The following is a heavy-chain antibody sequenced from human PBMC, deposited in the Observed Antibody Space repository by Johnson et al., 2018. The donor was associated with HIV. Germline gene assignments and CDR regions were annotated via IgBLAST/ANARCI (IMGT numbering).Heavy chain of an antibody. CDR1: GFTFSNYA. CDR3: ANVRWPDAFDI. Sequence: QVQLVESGGGVVQPGSSLRLSCAASGFTFSNYAVHWVRQAPGKGLEWVAVISSDGSAKYYADSVKGPFTISRDNSKNTLYLQMNSLRAEDTAVYYCANVRWPDAFDIWGQGTMVTVSS. CDR2: ISSDGSAK. V-gene: IGHV3-30*14. D-gene: IGHD4-23*01. J-gene: IGHJ3*02.